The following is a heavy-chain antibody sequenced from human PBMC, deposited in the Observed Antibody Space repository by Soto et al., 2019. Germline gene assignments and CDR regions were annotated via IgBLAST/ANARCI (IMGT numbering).Heavy chain of an antibody. CDR2: ISSGSTYT. CDR3: ARISGYCGGDCYTRSAAEFDY. Sequence: QVQLVESGGGLVKPGGSLRLSCAASGFTFSDYYMSWIRQAPGKGLEWVSSISSGSTYTNYADSVKGRFTISRDNAKXXLXLVXNSLRAEDTAMYYCARISGYCGGDCYTRSAAEFDYWGQGDLVTVSS. D-gene: IGHD2-21*02. V-gene: IGHV3-11*05. J-gene: IGHJ4*02. CDR1: GFTFSDYY.